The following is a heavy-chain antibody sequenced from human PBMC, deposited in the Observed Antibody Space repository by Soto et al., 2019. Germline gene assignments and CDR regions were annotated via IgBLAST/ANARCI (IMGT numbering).Heavy chain of an antibody. CDR1: GDTFTGYC. D-gene: IGHD1-26*01. V-gene: IGHV1-2*02. J-gene: IGHJ4*02. CDR3: ARDRGGSTLGIVGATIDY. Sequence: GASVKVSCKAAGDTFTGYCMHCVRQAPGQVLEWMGWINPNSGGTNYAQKFQGRVTMTRCTSISTAYMELSRLRSDDTAVYYWARDRGGSTLGIVGATIDYWGQGTLVTVSS. CDR2: INPNSGGT.